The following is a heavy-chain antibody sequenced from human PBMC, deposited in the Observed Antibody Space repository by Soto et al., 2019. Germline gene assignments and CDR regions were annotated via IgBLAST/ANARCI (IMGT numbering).Heavy chain of an antibody. D-gene: IGHD1-1*01. CDR3: AKWNGYGDH. CDR1: GFSLSTYG. V-gene: IGHV3-23*01. CDR2: VSGGSGTT. J-gene: IGHJ4*02. Sequence: EVQLLESGGGLVQPGGSLRLSCTASGFSLSTYGVTWVRQAPGKGLEWVSGVSGGSGTTHYADSVKGRFTITTDNSENTAYLQMNSLRVKDTAVYYCAKWNGYGDHWGQGTLVTVS.